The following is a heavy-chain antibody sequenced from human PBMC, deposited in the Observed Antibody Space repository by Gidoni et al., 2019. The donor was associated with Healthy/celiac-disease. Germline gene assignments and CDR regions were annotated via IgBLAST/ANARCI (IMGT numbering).Heavy chain of an antibody. CDR3: ARPGGHDAFDI. Sequence: GRQMPGKGLEWMGIIYPGDSDTRYRPSFQGQGTISADKSISTAYLQWSSLKASDTAMYYCARPGGHDAFDIWGQGTMVTVSS. J-gene: IGHJ3*02. V-gene: IGHV5-51*01. D-gene: IGHD2-8*02. CDR2: IYPGDSDT.